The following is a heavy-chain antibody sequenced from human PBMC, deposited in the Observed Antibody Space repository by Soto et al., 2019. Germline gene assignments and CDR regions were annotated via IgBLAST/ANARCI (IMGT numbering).Heavy chain of an antibody. J-gene: IGHJ2*01. CDR2: ISGSGGST. Sequence: EVQLLESGGGLVQPGGSLRLSCAVSGFTFSSYAMSWVRQAPGKGLEWVSTISGSGGSTYYADSVKGRFTISRDNSKHTLYLQMNSLRAEDTAVYYCAKTEHPYGDYLSWYVDLWGRGTLVAVSS. CDR1: GFTFSSYA. D-gene: IGHD4-17*01. V-gene: IGHV3-23*01. CDR3: AKTEHPYGDYLSWYVDL.